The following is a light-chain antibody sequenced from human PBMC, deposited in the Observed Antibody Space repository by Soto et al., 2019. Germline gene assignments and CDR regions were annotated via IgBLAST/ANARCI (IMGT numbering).Light chain of an antibody. J-gene: IGKJ5*01. CDR3: QHNGRS. V-gene: IGKV3-11*01. CDR1: QNFANY. Sequence: EVVLTHSPATLSLSPGERATLSCRASQNFANYLDWYQQKPGQAPRLLIYESSNRATGIAARFSGSGSGTDFTLIINRLDTEDSAVYYCQHNGRSFGQGTRMEIK. CDR2: ESS.